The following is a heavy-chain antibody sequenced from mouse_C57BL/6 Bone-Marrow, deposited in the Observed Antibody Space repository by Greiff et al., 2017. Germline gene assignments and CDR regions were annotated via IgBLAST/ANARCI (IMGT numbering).Heavy chain of an antibody. CDR2: IDPSDSYT. J-gene: IGHJ3*01. Sequence: QVQLQQPGAELVMPGASVKLSCKASGYTFTSYWMHWVKQRPGQGLEWIGEIDPSDSYTNYNQKFKGKSTLTVDKSSSTAYMQLSSLTSEDSAVYYCARSPSTMVGAYWGQGTLVTVSA. CDR1: GYTFTSYW. CDR3: ARSPSTMVGAY. D-gene: IGHD2-1*01. V-gene: IGHV1-69*01.